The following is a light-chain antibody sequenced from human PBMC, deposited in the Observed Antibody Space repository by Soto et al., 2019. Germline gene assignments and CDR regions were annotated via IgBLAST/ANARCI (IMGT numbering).Light chain of an antibody. J-gene: IGLJ1*01. CDR1: SSNIGSRT. Sequence: QAVVTQPPSASGTPWQRVTISCSGSSSNIGSRTVNWYQQLPGSAPKLPIYTNNQRPSGVPDRFSGSKSGTSASLAISGLQSEDEADYYCATWDDILDGHVFGTGTKLTVL. CDR3: ATWDDILDGHV. CDR2: TNN. V-gene: IGLV1-44*01.